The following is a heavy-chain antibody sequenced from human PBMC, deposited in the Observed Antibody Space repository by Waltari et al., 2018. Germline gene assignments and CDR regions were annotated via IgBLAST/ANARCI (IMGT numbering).Heavy chain of an antibody. D-gene: IGHD3-10*01. J-gene: IGHJ6*03. CDR1: GGSISSYY. Sequence: QVQLQESGPGLVKPSETLSLTCTVSGGSISSYYWSWIRRTPGKGLEWIGYIYTSGSTNYNPSLKSRVTISVDTSKNQFSLKLSSVTAADTAVYYCARAEVRGVIKHYYMDVWGKGTTVTVSS. V-gene: IGHV4-4*09. CDR3: ARAEVRGVIKHYYMDV. CDR2: IYTSGST.